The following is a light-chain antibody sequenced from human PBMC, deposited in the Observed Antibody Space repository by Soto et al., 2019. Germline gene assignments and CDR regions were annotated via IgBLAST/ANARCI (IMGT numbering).Light chain of an antibody. Sequence: VMTQSALSLPVTPGEPASISCRSRQSLLHSNGYNYLDWYMQKPGQSPQLLIYLASNRASGATDRFSRSGAGTDFTQTIRRVEAQDVGFYYCIQALHNPPIVTFGTGTKVDIK. CDR1: QSLLHSNGYNY. CDR3: IQALHNPPIVT. V-gene: IGKV2-28*01. CDR2: LAS. J-gene: IGKJ3*01.